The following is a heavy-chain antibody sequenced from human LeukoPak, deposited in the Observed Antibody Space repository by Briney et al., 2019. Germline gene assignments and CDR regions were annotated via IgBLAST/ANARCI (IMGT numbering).Heavy chain of an antibody. V-gene: IGHV4-39*01. CDR1: GGSISSSSHY. CDR2: IYYSGST. CDR3: ARSYFASANTENWFDP. D-gene: IGHD2/OR15-2a*01. Sequence: SETLSLTCTVSGGSISSSSHYWGWIRQPPGKGLEWIGSIYYSGSTYYNPSLKSRVTISVDTSKNQFSLKLSSVTAADTAVYYCARSYFASANTENWFDPWGQGTLVTVSS. J-gene: IGHJ5*02.